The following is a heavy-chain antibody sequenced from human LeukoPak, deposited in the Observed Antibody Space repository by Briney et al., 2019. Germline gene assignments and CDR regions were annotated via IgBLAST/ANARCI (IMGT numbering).Heavy chain of an antibody. D-gene: IGHD3-3*01. CDR1: GFTFSSYA. Sequence: PGGSLRLSCAASGFTFSSYAMSWVRQAPGKGLEWVSAISGSGGSTYYADSVKGRFTISRDNSKNTLYLHMSSLRAEDTSVYYCGKGWNYVFWSGSLDYWGQGTLVTVSS. V-gene: IGHV3-23*01. J-gene: IGHJ4*02. CDR2: ISGSGGST. CDR3: GKGWNYVFWSGSLDY.